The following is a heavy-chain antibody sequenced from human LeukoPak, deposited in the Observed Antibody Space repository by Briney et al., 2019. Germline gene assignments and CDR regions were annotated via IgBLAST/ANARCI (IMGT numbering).Heavy chain of an antibody. CDR1: GYTFTGYY. J-gene: IGHJ6*02. Sequence: ASVKVSCKASGYTFTGYYMHWVRQAPGQGLEWMGWINPNSGGTNYAQKFQGRVTMTRDTSISTAYMELSRLRSDDTAVYYCARDGTSSSWYGGGGDYYYYYGMDVWGQGTTVTVSS. D-gene: IGHD6-13*01. CDR3: ARDGTSSSWYGGGGDYYYYYGMDV. V-gene: IGHV1-2*02. CDR2: INPNSGGT.